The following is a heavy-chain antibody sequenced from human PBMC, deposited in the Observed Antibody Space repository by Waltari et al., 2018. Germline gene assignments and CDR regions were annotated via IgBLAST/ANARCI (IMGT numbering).Heavy chain of an antibody. CDR2: IKQDGSEK. V-gene: IGHV3-7*01. CDR3: ARVLRDIVVVPAAYPQRVDWFDP. CDR1: GFTFSSYW. J-gene: IGHJ5*02. Sequence: EVQLVESGGGLVQPGGSLRLSCAASGFTFSSYWMSWVRQAPGKGLEWVANIKQDGSEKYYVESRKGRLTISRDNAKNSLYRQRNSLSAEDTAVYYCARVLRDIVVVPAAYPQRVDWFDPWGQGTLVTVSS. D-gene: IGHD2-2*01.